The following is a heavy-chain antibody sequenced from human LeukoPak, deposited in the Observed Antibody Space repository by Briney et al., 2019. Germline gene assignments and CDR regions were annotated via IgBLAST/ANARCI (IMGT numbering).Heavy chain of an antibody. CDR1: GFTFSSYG. D-gene: IGHD2-2*01. CDR3: AKDPGVPAAMKYPRRPRYYYYGMDV. CDR2: ISYDGSNK. J-gene: IGHJ6*02. V-gene: IGHV3-30*18. Sequence: GGSLRLSCAASGFTFSSYGMHWVRQAPGKGLEWVAVISYDGSNKYYADSVKGRFTISRDNSKNTLYLQMNSLRAEDTAVYYCAKDPGVPAAMKYPRRPRYYYYGMDVWGQGTTVTVSS.